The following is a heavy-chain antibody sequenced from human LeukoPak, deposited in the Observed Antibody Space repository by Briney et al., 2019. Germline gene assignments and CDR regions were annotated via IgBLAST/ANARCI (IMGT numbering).Heavy chain of an antibody. D-gene: IGHD6-19*01. CDR2: ISSSSTYI. J-gene: IGHJ4*02. V-gene: IGHV3-21*01. Sequence: PGGSLRLSCAASGFTFSSYSMNWVRQAPGKGLEWVSSISSSSTYIYYADSVMGRFTISRDNAKNSLYLQMNSLRDEDTAMYYCARVSAPGTSGWYFGYWGQGTLVTVSS. CDR1: GFTFSSYS. CDR3: ARVSAPGTSGWYFGY.